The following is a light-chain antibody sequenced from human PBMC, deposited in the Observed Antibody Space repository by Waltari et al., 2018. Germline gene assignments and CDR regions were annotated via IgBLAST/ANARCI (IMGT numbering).Light chain of an antibody. V-gene: IGKV3-20*01. Sequence: EIVLTQSPGTLSLSPGERATLSFRASQSVSRTLAWYQQKPGQSPRLLIDDASARATGIPDRFSGSGSGTDFSLTISRLEPEDFAVYYCQKYGTLPATVGQGTKVEIK. J-gene: IGKJ1*01. CDR1: QSVSRT. CDR3: QKYGTLPAT. CDR2: DAS.